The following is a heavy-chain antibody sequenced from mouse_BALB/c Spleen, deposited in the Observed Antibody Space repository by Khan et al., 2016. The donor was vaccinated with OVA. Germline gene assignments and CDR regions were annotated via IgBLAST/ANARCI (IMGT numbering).Heavy chain of an antibody. CDR1: GFSLTGYG. CDR2: IWGDGRT. D-gene: IGHD1-1*01. V-gene: IGHV2-6-7*01. CDR3: ARGVYYYGSRTMDY. Sequence: QVQLKESGPGLVAPSQSLSITCTVSGFSLTGYGVNWVRQPPGKGLEWLGMIWGDGRTDYNSAINSRLSISKDNSKSQVFLKMNSLQTDDTARYXCARGVYYYGSRTMDYWGQGTSVTVSS. J-gene: IGHJ4*01.